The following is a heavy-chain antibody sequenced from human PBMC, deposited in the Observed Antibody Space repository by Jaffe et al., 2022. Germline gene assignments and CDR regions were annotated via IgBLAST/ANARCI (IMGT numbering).Heavy chain of an antibody. J-gene: IGHJ4*02. Sequence: QLQLQESGPGLVKPSETLSLTCTVSGGSISSSSYYWGWIRQPPGKGLEWIGSIYYSGSTYYNPSLKSRVTISVDTSKNQFSLKLSSVTAADTAVYYCARHRGDASWQYSSPLYFDYWGQGTLVTVSS. CDR3: ARHRGDASWQYSSPLYFDY. D-gene: IGHD6-6*01. V-gene: IGHV4-39*01. CDR2: IYYSGST. CDR1: GGSISSSSYY.